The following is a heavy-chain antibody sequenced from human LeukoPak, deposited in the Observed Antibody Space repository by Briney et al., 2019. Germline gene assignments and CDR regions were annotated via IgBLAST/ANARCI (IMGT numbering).Heavy chain of an antibody. D-gene: IGHD3-22*01. J-gene: IGHJ6*03. V-gene: IGHV1-2*02. CDR2: INPNSGGT. CDR1: GYTFTGYY. CDR3: ARGGDYYDSSGYYSYYYYMDV. Sequence: ASVKVSCKASGYTFTGYYMDWVRQAPGQGLEWMGWINPNSGGTNYAQKFQGRVTMTRDTSISTAYMELSRLRSDDTAVYYCARGGDYYDSSGYYSYYYYMDVWGKGTTVTVSS.